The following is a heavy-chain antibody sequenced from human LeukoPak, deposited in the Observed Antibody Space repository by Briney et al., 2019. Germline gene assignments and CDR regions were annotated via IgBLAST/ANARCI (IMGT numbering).Heavy chain of an antibody. CDR1: GGSISSYY. D-gene: IGHD5-12*01. Sequence: NSSATLSLTCTVSGGSISSYYWSWIRPPPGKGLEWIGYIYYSGSTNYNPSLKSRVTISVDTSKNQFSLKLSSVTAADTAVYYCAGEYSGYDYDYWGQGTLVTVSS. J-gene: IGHJ4*02. CDR3: AGEYSGYDYDY. CDR2: IYYSGST. V-gene: IGHV4-59*08.